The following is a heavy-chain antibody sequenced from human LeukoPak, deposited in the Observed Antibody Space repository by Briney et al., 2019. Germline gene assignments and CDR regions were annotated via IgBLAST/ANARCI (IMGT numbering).Heavy chain of an antibody. Sequence: SVKVSCKASGGTFSSYAISWVRQAPGQRLEWMGRIIPILGIANYAQKFQGRVTITADKSTSTAYMELSSLRSEDTAVYYCARVVQPPPASKDAFDIWGQGTMVTVSS. CDR3: ARVVQPPPASKDAFDI. CDR1: GGTFSSYA. D-gene: IGHD1-1*01. CDR2: IIPILGIA. V-gene: IGHV1-69*04. J-gene: IGHJ3*02.